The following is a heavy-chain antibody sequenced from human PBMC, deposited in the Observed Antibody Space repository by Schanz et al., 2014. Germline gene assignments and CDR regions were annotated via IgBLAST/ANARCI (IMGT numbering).Heavy chain of an antibody. CDR3: AKSQGSSFDS. Sequence: VQLVESGGDLVQPGGSLRLSCSASGFTFSTFAMHWVRQAPGKGLEYISAISNNGDSTYYADSVKGRFTISSDNSKSTLYLQMSSLRAEDTAVYYCAKSQGSSFDSWGQGTLVTVSS. D-gene: IGHD6-13*01. CDR1: GFTFSTFA. J-gene: IGHJ4*02. CDR2: ISNNGDST. V-gene: IGHV3-64D*06.